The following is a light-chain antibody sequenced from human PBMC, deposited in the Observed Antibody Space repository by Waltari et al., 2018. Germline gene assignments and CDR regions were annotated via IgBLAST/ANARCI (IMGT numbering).Light chain of an antibody. V-gene: IGLV3-19*01. Sequence: SSVLPKDPPVSVALGQPSRITCQGDTPRPFLGNWCRQKPGQPPELVIYGKNNRPSGIPDRFSASSSGNTASLIITGAQAEDEADYYCSSRELSGHVVFGGGTRLTVL. CDR2: GKN. J-gene: IGLJ2*01. CDR3: SSRELSGHVV. CDR1: TPRPFL.